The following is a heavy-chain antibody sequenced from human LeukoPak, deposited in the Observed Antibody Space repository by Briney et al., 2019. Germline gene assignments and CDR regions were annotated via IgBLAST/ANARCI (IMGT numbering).Heavy chain of an antibody. CDR2: IYSGGST. Sequence: GGSLRLSCAASGFIVSSNYMSWVRQAPGKGLEWVSIIYSGGSTYYADSVKGRFTLSRDNSKNTLYLQMNSLRAEDTAVYYCAKGWSASGRHLYNWFDPWGQGTLVTVSS. J-gene: IGHJ5*02. V-gene: IGHV3-53*01. CDR1: GFIVSSNY. CDR3: AKGWSASGRHLYNWFDP. D-gene: IGHD6-19*01.